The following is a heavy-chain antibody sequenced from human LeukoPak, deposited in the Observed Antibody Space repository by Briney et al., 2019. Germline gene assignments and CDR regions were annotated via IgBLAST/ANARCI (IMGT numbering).Heavy chain of an antibody. CDR2: FNPNSGGT. CDR1: GYTFTDYY. V-gene: IGHV1-2*02. Sequence: ASVKVSCKASGYTFTDYYIHWVRQAPGQGLEWMGWFNPNSGGTDFAQKFQGRVTMTRDTSISTAYLELSSLTSDDTAVYYCARDNWNEWFFDYGGQGTLVTVS. D-gene: IGHD1-1*01. CDR3: ARDNWNEWFFDY. J-gene: IGHJ4*02.